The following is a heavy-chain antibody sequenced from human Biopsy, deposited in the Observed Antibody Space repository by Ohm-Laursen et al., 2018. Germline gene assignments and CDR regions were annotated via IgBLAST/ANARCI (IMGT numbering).Heavy chain of an antibody. D-gene: IGHD2-2*02. CDR2: ISGSGGST. Sequence: LSLTCAASGFSFDNYAMNWVRQAPGKGLEWVSTISGSGGSTYYADSVKGRFTISRDASKNTLYLLMNSLRAEDTAMYYCAKGGYCTTTSCYMDVDYWGQGTPVTVSS. CDR3: AKGGYCTTTSCYMDVDY. J-gene: IGHJ4*02. CDR1: GFSFDNYA. V-gene: IGHV3-23*01.